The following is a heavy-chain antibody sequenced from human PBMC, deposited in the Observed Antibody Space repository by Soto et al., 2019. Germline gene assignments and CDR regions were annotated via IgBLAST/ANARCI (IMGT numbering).Heavy chain of an antibody. J-gene: IGHJ6*02. Sequence: GESLKISCKGSGYNFSSQWIAWVRQKPGKGLEWMGIVYPGDAETRYSPSFQGQVTMSADKSIDTAYLQWSSLKASDTAIYYCASKYSSSSGYYYYGMDVWGQRTTVTVSS. CDR1: GYNFSSQW. CDR3: ASKYSSSSGYYYYGMDV. V-gene: IGHV5-51*01. CDR2: VYPGDAET. D-gene: IGHD6-6*01.